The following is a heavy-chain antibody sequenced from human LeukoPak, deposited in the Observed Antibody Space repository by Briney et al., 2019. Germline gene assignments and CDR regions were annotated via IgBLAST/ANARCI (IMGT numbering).Heavy chain of an antibody. CDR1: GGSISSYY. Sequence: SETLSLTCTVSGGSISSYYWSWIRQHPGKGLEWIGYIYYSGSTYYNPSLKSRVTISVDTSKNQFSLKLSSVTAADTAVYYCARASVGWASVHWYFDLWGRGTLVTVSS. J-gene: IGHJ2*01. CDR2: IYYSGST. V-gene: IGHV4-59*06. D-gene: IGHD1-26*01. CDR3: ARASVGWASVHWYFDL.